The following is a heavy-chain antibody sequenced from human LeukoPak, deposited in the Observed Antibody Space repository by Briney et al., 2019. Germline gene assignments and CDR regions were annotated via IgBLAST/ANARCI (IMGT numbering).Heavy chain of an antibody. D-gene: IGHD3-22*01. Sequence: GGSLRLSCAASGFTFSSYGMHWVRQAPGKGLEWVAVISYDGSNKYYADSVKGRFTISRDNSKNTLYLQMNSLRAEDTAVYYCAKDQGKGYYYDSSGGYFDYWGQGTLVTVSS. J-gene: IGHJ4*02. CDR3: AKDQGKGYYYDSSGGYFDY. CDR1: GFTFSSYG. V-gene: IGHV3-30*18. CDR2: ISYDGSNK.